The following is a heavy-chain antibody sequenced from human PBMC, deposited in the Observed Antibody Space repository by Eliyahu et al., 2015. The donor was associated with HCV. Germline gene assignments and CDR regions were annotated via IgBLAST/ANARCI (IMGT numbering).Heavy chain of an antibody. Sequence: QVQLQQWGAGLLKPSETLSLTCAVYGGSFSXYYWXWIRQPPGKGLEWXGEINHSGSTNYNPSLKSRVTISVDTSKNQFSLKLSSVTAADTAVYYCARRVLRGHYYGSGSYHYGGLDYYYGMDVWGQGTTVTVSS. V-gene: IGHV4-34*01. CDR1: GGSFSXYY. J-gene: IGHJ6*02. CDR3: ARRVLRGHYYGSGSYHYGGLDYYYGMDV. D-gene: IGHD3-10*01. CDR2: INHSGST.